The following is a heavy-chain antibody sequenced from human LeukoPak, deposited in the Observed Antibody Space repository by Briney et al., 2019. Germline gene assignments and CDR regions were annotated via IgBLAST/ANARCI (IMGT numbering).Heavy chain of an antibody. CDR1: GFTVSSNY. D-gene: IGHD3-22*01. V-gene: IGHV3-53*01. CDR2: IYSGGST. CDR3: ASLKRGITTTGVDY. Sequence: GGSLRLSCAASGFTVSSNYMSWVRQAPGKGLEWVSVIYSGGSTYYADSVKGRFTISRDNSKNTLYLQMNSLRAEDTAVYYCASLKRGITTTGVDYWGQGTLVTVSS. J-gene: IGHJ4*02.